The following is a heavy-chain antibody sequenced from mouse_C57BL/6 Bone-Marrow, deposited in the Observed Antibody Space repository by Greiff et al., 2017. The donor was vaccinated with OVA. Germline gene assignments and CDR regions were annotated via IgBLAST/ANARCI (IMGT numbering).Heavy chain of an antibody. CDR1: GFTFSSYA. Sequence: EVKVVESGGGLVKPGGSLKLSCAASGFTFSSYAMSWVRQTPEKRLEWVATISDGGSYTYYPDNVKGRFTISRDNAKNNLYLQMMQLKAEDTARYYCEREGFHWYFDVWGTGTTVTVSS. CDR2: ISDGGSYT. CDR3: EREGFHWYFDV. V-gene: IGHV5-4*01. J-gene: IGHJ1*03.